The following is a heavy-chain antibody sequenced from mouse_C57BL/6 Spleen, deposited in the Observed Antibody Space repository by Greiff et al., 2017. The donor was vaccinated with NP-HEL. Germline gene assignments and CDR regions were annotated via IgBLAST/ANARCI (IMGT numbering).Heavy chain of an antibody. CDR2: ISSGGSYT. J-gene: IGHJ4*01. V-gene: IGHV5-6*02. Sequence: DVKLVESGGDLVKPGGSLKLSCAASGFTFSSYGMSWVRQTPDKRLEWVATISSGGSYTYYPDSVKGRFTISRDNAKNTLYLQMSSLKSEDTAMYYCARLTTVVAPYAMDYWGQGTSVTVSS. D-gene: IGHD1-1*01. CDR3: ARLTTVVAPYAMDY. CDR1: GFTFSSYG.